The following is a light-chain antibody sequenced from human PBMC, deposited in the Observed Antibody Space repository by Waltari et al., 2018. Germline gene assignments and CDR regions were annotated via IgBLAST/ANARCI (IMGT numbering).Light chain of an antibody. CDR3: QQYDDLLT. CDR1: QDISNY. J-gene: IGKJ4*01. V-gene: IGKV1-33*01. Sequence: DIQMNQSPSSLSASVGDRVTITCQASQDISNYLNWYQQKPGKAPKLLIYDASNLEGGVPSRFSGSGSGTDFTFTISSLQPEDIATYYCQQYDDLLTFGGGTKVEIK. CDR2: DAS.